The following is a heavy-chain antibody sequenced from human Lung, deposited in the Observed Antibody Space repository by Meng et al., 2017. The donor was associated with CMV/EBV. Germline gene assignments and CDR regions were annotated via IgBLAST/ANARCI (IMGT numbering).Heavy chain of an antibody. Sequence: SCAASGLLFDDYAMHWVRQAPGKGLEWVSGISWNSGSIGYADSVKGRFTISRDNAKNSLFLQMNSLRAGDMGVYYCAKDTGSRGGYTLDVWGQGTTVTVSS. CDR1: GLLFDDYA. CDR3: AKDTGSRGGYTLDV. D-gene: IGHD5-24*01. CDR2: ISWNSGSI. J-gene: IGHJ6*02. V-gene: IGHV3-9*03.